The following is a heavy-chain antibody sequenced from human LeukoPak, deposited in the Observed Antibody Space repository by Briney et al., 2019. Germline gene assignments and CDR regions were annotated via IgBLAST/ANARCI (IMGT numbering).Heavy chain of an antibody. CDR1: GGSFSGYY. Sequence: SETLSLTCAVYGGSFSGYYWSWIRQPPGKGLEWIGEINHSGSTNYNPSLKSRVTISVDTSKNQFSLKLSSVNAADTAVYYCARGRIVVVPAAMAYYYYGMDVWGKGTTVTVSS. V-gene: IGHV4-34*01. CDR3: ARGRIVVVPAAMAYYYYGMDV. D-gene: IGHD2-2*01. J-gene: IGHJ6*04. CDR2: INHSGST.